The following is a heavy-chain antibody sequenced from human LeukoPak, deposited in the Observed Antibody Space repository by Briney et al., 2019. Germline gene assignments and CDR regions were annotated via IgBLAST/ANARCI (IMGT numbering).Heavy chain of an antibody. CDR3: AKYALREIFFGDF. CDR1: GFTFSSYW. Sequence: PGGSLRLSCAASGFTFSSYWMHWVRQAPGKGLVWVSAISPGSTRTYYAASVKGRFTISRDNSMNTLYLHMDSLRAEDTAVYYCAKYALREIFFGDFWGQGTLVAVSS. CDR2: ISPGSTRT. V-gene: IGHV3-23*01. J-gene: IGHJ4*02. D-gene: IGHD3-3*01.